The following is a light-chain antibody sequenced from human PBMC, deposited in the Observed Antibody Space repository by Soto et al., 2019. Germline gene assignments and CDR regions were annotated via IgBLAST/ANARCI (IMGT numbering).Light chain of an antibody. CDR2: GAS. J-gene: IGKJ2*01. CDR1: QSISSY. V-gene: IGKV1-39*01. Sequence: DIQMTQSPSSLSASVGDRVTITCRASQSISSYLNWYQQKPGKAPDLLIFGASSLKSGVPSTFSGSASGTDFTLTISSLQPEHFATYYCQQAYSPPYTFGQGTKLEI. CDR3: QQAYSPPYT.